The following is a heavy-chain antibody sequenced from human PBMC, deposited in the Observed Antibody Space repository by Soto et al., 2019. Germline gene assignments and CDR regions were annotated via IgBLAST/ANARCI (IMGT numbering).Heavy chain of an antibody. Sequence: PXVSLRLSCAASGFTFSNYFMHWVRQVPGEGLVWVSRMSGDGKTISYADSVKGRFTISRDNAKNTLYLQMNSLRVEDTAVYYCERTYVPGIAGFDPWGQGTLVTVSS. CDR2: MSGDGKTI. J-gene: IGHJ5*02. CDR3: ERTYVPGIAGFDP. D-gene: IGHD1-1*01. V-gene: IGHV3-74*01. CDR1: GFTFSNYF.